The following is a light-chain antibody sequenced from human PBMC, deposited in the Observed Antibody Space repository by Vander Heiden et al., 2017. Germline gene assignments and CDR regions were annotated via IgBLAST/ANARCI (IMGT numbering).Light chain of an antibody. J-gene: IGLJ2*01. Sequence: QSALTQPASVSGSPGKAITICCTGSSRDVGGYDYVAWYQQPPGKGPTLIIYDVTMRPSVISFRFSASKSGNTASLTTSGRQAEDDADYFCISYPGFSTVLFGGGTKLTVL. CDR1: SRDVGGYDY. CDR2: DVT. V-gene: IGLV2-14*03. CDR3: ISYPGFSTVL.